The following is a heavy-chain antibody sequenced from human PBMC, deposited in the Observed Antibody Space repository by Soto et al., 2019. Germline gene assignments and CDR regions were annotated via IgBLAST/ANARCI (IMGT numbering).Heavy chain of an antibody. D-gene: IGHD2-2*01. J-gene: IGHJ4*02. CDR1: GGSISSGGYY. Sequence: PSETLSLSCTVSGGSISSGGYYWSWIRQHPGKGLEWIGYIYYSGSTYYNPSLKSRVTISVDTSKNQFSLKLSSVTAADTAVYYCARAPWEYQPLHKYFDYWGQGTLVTVSS. V-gene: IGHV4-31*03. CDR3: ARAPWEYQPLHKYFDY. CDR2: IYYSGST.